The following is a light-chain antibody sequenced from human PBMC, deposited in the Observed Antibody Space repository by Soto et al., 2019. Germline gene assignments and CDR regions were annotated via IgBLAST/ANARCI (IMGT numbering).Light chain of an antibody. Sequence: QSALTQPASVSGSPGQSITISCTGSSSDVGGFNYVSWYQQHPGNAPKLLICEVSSRPSGVSGRFSASKSGNTASLTISGLQAEDEADYYCCSYTSSSLVVFGGGTQLTVL. V-gene: IGLV2-14*03. CDR3: CSYTSSSLVV. CDR1: SSDVGGFNY. CDR2: EVS. J-gene: IGLJ2*01.